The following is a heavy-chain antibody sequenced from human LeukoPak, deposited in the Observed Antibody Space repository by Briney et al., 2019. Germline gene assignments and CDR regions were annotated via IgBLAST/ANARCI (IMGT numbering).Heavy chain of an antibody. CDR2: INHRGDT. J-gene: IGHJ5*02. CDR1: GGSFSAYY. Sequence: PSETLSLTCAVYGGSFSAYYWSWIRQSPGKGLEWIAEINHRGDTNYNPSVKSRVSISVDTSKNQFSLKVTSLTAADTAVFYCARALMTLVRGVPRTTWFHPWGQGTLVTVSS. D-gene: IGHD3-10*01. CDR3: ARALMTLVRGVPRTTWFHP. V-gene: IGHV4-34*01.